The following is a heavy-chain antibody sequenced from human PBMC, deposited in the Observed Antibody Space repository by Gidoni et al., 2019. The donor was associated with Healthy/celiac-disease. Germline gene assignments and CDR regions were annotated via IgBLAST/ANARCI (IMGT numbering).Heavy chain of an antibody. V-gene: IGHV3-48*01. CDR2: IISSSSTI. CDR1: GFTFSSYS. D-gene: IGHD4-17*01. CDR3: ARAGYGDLQGHFDY. J-gene: IGHJ4*02. Sequence: EVQLVESGGGLVQPGGSVRLTCAAAGFTFSSYSRNWVRQAPGKGLDWVAYIISSSSTIYYADSVKGRFTISRDNAKNSLYLQMNSLRAEDTAVYYCARAGYGDLQGHFDYWGQGTLVTVSS.